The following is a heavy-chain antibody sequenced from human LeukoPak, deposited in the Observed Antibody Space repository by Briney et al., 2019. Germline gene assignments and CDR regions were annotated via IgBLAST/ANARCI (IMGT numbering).Heavy chain of an antibody. J-gene: IGHJ3*02. CDR3: ARPYDFWSGYHDAFDI. D-gene: IGHD3-3*01. V-gene: IGHV1-46*01. Sequence: GASVKVPCKASGYTFTSYYMHWVRQAPGQGLEWMGIINPSGGSTSYAQKFQGRVTMTRDTSTSTVYMELSSLRSEDTAVYYCARPYDFWSGYHDAFDIWGQGTMVTVSS. CDR2: INPSGGST. CDR1: GYTFTSYY.